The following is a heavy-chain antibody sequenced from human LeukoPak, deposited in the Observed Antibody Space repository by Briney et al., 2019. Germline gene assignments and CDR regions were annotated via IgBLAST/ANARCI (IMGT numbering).Heavy chain of an antibody. CDR3: ARDLHPSGWSDFDY. D-gene: IGHD6-19*01. J-gene: IGHJ4*02. CDR1: GFTLSSHG. V-gene: IGHV3-33*01. Sequence: GGSLRLSCAASGFTLSSHGMHWVRQAPGRGLEWVAVTCYDGSKEYYAESVKGRFTISRDISKNTLYLQMNSLRAEDTAVYYCARDLHPSGWSDFDYWGQGTLVTVSS. CDR2: TCYDGSKE.